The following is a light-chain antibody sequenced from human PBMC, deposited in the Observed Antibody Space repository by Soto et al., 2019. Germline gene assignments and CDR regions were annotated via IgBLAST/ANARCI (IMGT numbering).Light chain of an antibody. J-gene: IGLJ3*02. CDR3: SSYEGSNDRWV. CDR2: EVS. V-gene: IGLV2-8*01. Sequence: QSALTQPPSASGFPGQSVTISCTGTSSDIGAYNYVSWYQQHPGKAPKLMIHEVSKRPSGVPDRFSGSKSGNTASLTVSGLQAEDEADYYCSSYEGSNDRWVFGGGTKLTVL. CDR1: SSDIGAYNY.